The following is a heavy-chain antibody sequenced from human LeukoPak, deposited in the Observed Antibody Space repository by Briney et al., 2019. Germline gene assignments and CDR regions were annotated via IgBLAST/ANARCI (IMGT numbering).Heavy chain of an antibody. Sequence: PSETLSLTCAVYGGSFRNYYWTWIRQPPGKGLEWIAEINHRGSTNYNSSLKSRVTISLDTSENQFSLKLTSVTAADTAIYYCARAGEVYSSGWGLDYWGQGTLVTVSS. CDR2: INHRGST. D-gene: IGHD6-19*01. J-gene: IGHJ4*02. CDR1: GGSFRNYY. V-gene: IGHV4-34*01. CDR3: ARAGEVYSSGWGLDY.